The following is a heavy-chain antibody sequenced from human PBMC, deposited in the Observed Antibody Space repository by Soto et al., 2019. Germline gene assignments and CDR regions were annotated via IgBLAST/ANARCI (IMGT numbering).Heavy chain of an antibody. J-gene: IGHJ4*01. V-gene: IGHV3-30-3*01. CDR1: GFMFSAYA. CDR3: ARDPSTYTRGWYGIDF. Sequence: LRLSCTASGFMFSAYAMLWFRQAPGKGLEWVAAMSYDGTNTYYADSVKGRFTISRDNSNNTLFLQMSSLTADDSAVYYCARDPSTYTRGWYGIDFCGLRTLVAV. CDR2: MSYDGTNT. D-gene: IGHD6-19*01.